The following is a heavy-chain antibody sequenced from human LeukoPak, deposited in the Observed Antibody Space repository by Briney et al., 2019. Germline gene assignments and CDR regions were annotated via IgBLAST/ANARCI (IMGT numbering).Heavy chain of an antibody. D-gene: IGHD4-17*01. V-gene: IGHV3-74*01. Sequence: GGSLRLSCAASGFTFSSYWMHWVRQAPGKGLVWVSRIISDGTSTNYADSVKGRFTISRDNLKNTLYLQMKRLRAEDTAVYYCARDPYGVIDYWGQGTLVTVSS. CDR2: IISDGTST. CDR3: ARDPYGVIDY. J-gene: IGHJ4*02. CDR1: GFTFSSYW.